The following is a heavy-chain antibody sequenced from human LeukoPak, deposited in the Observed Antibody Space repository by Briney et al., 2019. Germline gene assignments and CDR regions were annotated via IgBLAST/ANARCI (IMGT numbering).Heavy chain of an antibody. D-gene: IGHD2-2*01. Sequence: PGGSLRPSCAASGFTFSSYSMNWVRQAPGKGLEWVSSISSSSSYIYYADSVKGRFTISRDNAKNSLYLQMNSLRAEDTAVYYCARGDCSSTSCYDGDWFDPWGQGTLVTVSS. J-gene: IGHJ5*02. CDR1: GFTFSSYS. CDR2: ISSSSSYI. V-gene: IGHV3-21*01. CDR3: ARGDCSSTSCYDGDWFDP.